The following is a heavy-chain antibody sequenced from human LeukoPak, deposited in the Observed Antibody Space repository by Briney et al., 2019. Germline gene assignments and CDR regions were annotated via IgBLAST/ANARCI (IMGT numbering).Heavy chain of an antibody. J-gene: IGHJ4*02. V-gene: IGHV3-23*01. D-gene: IGHD3-9*01. CDR3: ARDSPLLTV. CDR2: IGDDVVST. Sequence: GGSLRLSFAASGFTFSSRAMSWVRQAPGKGLEWVSAIGDDVVSTYYAESVKGRFTISRDNSKNTLYLQMNSLRAEDTATYYCARDSPLLTVWGQGTLVTVSS. CDR1: GFTFSSRA.